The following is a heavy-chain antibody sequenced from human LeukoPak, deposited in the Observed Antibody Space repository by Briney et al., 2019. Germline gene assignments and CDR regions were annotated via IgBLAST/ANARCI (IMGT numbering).Heavy chain of an antibody. CDR1: GFTFSSYA. V-gene: IGHV3-30-3*01. CDR3: ARWQRYYDSSGYYQDADY. CDR2: ISYDGSNK. D-gene: IGHD3-22*01. J-gene: IGHJ4*02. Sequence: SGGSLRLSCAASGFTFSSYAMHWVRQAPGKGLEWVAVISYDGSNKYYADSVKGRFTISRDNSKNTLYLQMNSLRAEDTAVYYCARWQRYYDSSGYYQDADYWGQGTLVTVSS.